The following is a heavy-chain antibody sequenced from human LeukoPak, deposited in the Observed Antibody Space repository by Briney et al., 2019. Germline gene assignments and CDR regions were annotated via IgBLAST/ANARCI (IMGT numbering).Heavy chain of an antibody. CDR2: INPNSGGT. J-gene: IGHJ4*02. Sequence: ASVKVPCKASGGTFSSYAISWVRQAPGQGLEWMGWINPNSGGTNYAQKFQGRVTMTRDTSISTAYMELSRLRSDDTAVYYCARDPNSGGYLWGQGTLVTVSS. CDR1: GGTFSSYA. D-gene: IGHD1-26*01. CDR3: ARDPNSGGYL. V-gene: IGHV1-2*02.